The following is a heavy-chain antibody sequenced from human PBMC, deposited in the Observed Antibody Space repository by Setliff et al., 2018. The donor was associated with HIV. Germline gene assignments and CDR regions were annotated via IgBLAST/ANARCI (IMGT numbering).Heavy chain of an antibody. CDR3: ARVQMAYAAFDV. CDR1: GGSISTYY. V-gene: IGHV4-59*01. J-gene: IGHJ3*01. D-gene: IGHD4-17*01. CDR2: IYFTGSS. Sequence: KPSETLSLTCTVSGGSISTYYWGWIRQPPGKGLEWIGSIYFTGSSDNNPSLKSRVTLSVDTSKHQFSLKLSSVTAADTAVYYCARVQMAYAAFDVWGQGTMVTVSS.